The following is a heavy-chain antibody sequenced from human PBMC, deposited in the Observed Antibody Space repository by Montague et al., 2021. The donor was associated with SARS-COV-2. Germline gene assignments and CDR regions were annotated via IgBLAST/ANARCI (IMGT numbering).Heavy chain of an antibody. CDR1: GGSISTGSYY. D-gene: IGHD4-11*01. Sequence: SETLSLTCSFSGGSISTGSYYWGWIRQPPRKGLEWIGSIYYSGDTYYNPSLKGRVTISVDTSKNQFSLRLSSVTAADTAVYYCVRGGDYTDYGRVDYWGQGTLVIVSS. V-gene: IGHV4-39*01. CDR2: IYYSGDT. CDR3: VRGGDYTDYGRVDY. J-gene: IGHJ4*02.